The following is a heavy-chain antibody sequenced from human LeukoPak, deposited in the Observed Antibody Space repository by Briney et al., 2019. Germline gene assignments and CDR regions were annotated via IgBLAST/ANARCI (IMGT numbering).Heavy chain of an antibody. CDR2: INHSGST. CDR1: GGSFSGYY. CDR3: ARGGGYFNH. D-gene: IGHD3-16*01. V-gene: IGHV4-34*01. J-gene: IGHJ4*02. Sequence: SETLSLTCAVYGGSFSGYYWSWIRQPPGKGLEWIGEINHSGSTNYNPSLKSRVTISVDTSKNQFSLKLSSVTAADTAVYYCARGGGYFNHWGQGTLVTVSS.